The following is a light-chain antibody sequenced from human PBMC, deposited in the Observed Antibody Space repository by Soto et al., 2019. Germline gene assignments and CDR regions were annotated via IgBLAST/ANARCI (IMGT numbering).Light chain of an antibody. CDR3: QQYDQTVPPVT. Sequence: DILLTQSPAIVSVSPGERATLSCRASRSVSTNLAWYQHKHGQAPRLLIYGASTRVTDIPPRFSGSGSGTEFTLNTNYLKSEDCGVYYCQQYDQTVPPVTGGGGTKVEI. J-gene: IGKJ4*01. V-gene: IGKV3-15*01. CDR1: RSVSTN. CDR2: GAS.